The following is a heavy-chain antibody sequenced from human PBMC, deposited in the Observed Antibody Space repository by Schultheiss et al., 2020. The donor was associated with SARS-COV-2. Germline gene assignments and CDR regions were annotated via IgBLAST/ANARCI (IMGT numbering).Heavy chain of an antibody. CDR1: GGSVSSGSYY. V-gene: IGHV4-61*01. CDR3: ARERYRWSRSEHYFDY. J-gene: IGHJ4*02. CDR2: IYYSGST. D-gene: IGHD3-3*01. Sequence: SETLSLTCTVSGGSVSSGSYYWGWIRQPPGKGLEWIGYIYYSGSTNYNPSLKSRVTISVDTSKNQFSLKLSSVTAADTAVYYCARERYRWSRSEHYFDYWGQGTLVTVSS.